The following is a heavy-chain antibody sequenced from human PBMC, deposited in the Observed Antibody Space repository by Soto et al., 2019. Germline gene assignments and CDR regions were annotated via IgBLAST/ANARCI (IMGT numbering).Heavy chain of an antibody. CDR1: GFTFSSYV. J-gene: IGHJ4*02. Sequence: PGGSLRLSCAASGFTFSSYVMSWVRQAPGKGLEWVSAISGSGGTTNYADSVKGRFTISRDNSENTLYLQMNSLRAEDTAVYYCVKAQTGTKRPFDYWGQGTLVTVSS. D-gene: IGHD1-1*01. V-gene: IGHV3-23*01. CDR3: VKAQTGTKRPFDY. CDR2: ISGSGGTT.